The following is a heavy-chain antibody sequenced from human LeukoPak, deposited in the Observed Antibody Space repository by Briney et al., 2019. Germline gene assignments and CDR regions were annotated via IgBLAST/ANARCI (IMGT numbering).Heavy chain of an antibody. D-gene: IGHD4-17*01. Sequence: PSETLSLTCTVSGGSISSGGYYWSWIRQPPGKGLEWIGYIYHSGSTYYSPSLKSRVTISVDRSKNQFSLKLSSVTAADTAVYYCARAWVYGDLDYWGQGTLVTVSS. CDR3: ARAWVYGDLDY. CDR1: GGSISSGGYY. J-gene: IGHJ4*02. CDR2: IYHSGST. V-gene: IGHV4-30-2*01.